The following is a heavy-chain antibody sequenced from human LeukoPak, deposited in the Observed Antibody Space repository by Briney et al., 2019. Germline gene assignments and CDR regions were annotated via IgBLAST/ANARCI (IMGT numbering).Heavy chain of an antibody. CDR2: MNPNSGNT. J-gene: IGHJ4*02. D-gene: IGHD5-18*01. V-gene: IGHV1-8*01. Sequence: ASVKVSCKASGYTFTSYDINWVRQATGQGLEWTGWMNPNSGNTGYAQKFQGRVTMTRNTSISTAYMELSSLRSEDTAVYYCARGGPKRGYSYGYGPTTFDYWGQGTLVTVSS. CDR1: GYTFTSYD. CDR3: ARGGPKRGYSYGYGPTTFDY.